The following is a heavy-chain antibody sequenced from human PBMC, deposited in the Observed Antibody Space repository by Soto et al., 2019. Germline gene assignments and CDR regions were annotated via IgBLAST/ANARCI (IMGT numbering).Heavy chain of an antibody. D-gene: IGHD1-1*01. CDR3: ARFDTMQLAPHSYAAFDI. CDR2: INPSGGST. CDR1: GYTFTSYY. V-gene: IGHV1-46*01. J-gene: IGHJ3*02. Sequence: ASVKVSCKASGYTFTSYYMHWVRQAPGQGLEWMGIINPSGGSTSYAQKFQGRVTMTRDTSTSTVYMELSSLRSEDTAVYYCARFDTMQLAPHSYAAFDIWGQGTMVTVSS.